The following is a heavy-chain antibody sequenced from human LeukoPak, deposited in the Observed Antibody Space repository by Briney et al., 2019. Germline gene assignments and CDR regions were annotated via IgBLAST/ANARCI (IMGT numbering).Heavy chain of an antibody. Sequence: GGSLRLSCAASGFTFDNYAMNWVRQVPGKGLEWISLISWNSGTIGYADSVKGRFTISRDNANNFLYLQMYSLRAEDTALYYCARAYKDRSLAGKKEFFQHWGQGTLVTVSS. J-gene: IGHJ1*01. D-gene: IGHD6-19*01. CDR3: ARAYKDRSLAGKKEFFQH. CDR1: GFTFDNYA. CDR2: ISWNSGTI. V-gene: IGHV3-9*01.